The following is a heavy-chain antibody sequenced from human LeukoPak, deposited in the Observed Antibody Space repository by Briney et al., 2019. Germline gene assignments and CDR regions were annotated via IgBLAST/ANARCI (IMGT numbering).Heavy chain of an antibody. CDR3: ARGIAARVNPFDY. CDR2: ISWNSGSI. D-gene: IGHD6-6*01. V-gene: IGHV3-9*01. CDR1: GFTFDDYA. J-gene: IGHJ4*02. Sequence: GGSLRLSCAASGFTFDDYAMHWVRQAPGKGLEWVSGISWNSGSIGYADSAKGRFTISRDNAKNTLYLQMNSLRAEDTAVYYCARGIAARVNPFDYWGQGTLVTVSS.